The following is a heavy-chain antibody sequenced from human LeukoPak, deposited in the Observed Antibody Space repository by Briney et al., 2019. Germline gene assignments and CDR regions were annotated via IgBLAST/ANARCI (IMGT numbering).Heavy chain of an antibody. CDR3: AEIGPSGSYFDC. D-gene: IGHD1-26*01. CDR2: ISGSGGST. CDR1: GFTFTDYA. V-gene: IGHV3-23*01. J-gene: IGHJ4*02. Sequence: PGGSLRLPCAASGFTFTDYAMTWVRQAPGKGLESVSAISGSGGSTYYADSVKGRFTISRDNAKNTLFLQMNNLRAEDTAVYYCAEIGPSGSYFDCWGQGTLVTVSS.